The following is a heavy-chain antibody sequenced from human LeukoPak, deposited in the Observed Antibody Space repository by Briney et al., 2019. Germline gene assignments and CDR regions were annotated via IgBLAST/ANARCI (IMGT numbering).Heavy chain of an antibody. Sequence: SVKVSCKAPGGTFSSYAISWVRQAPGQGLEWMGGIIPIFGTANYAQKFQGRVTITADESTSTAYMELSSLRSEDTAVYYCARGQYPFITGTYYYYYYGMDVWGKGTTVTVSS. D-gene: IGHD1-20*01. CDR1: GGTFSSYA. J-gene: IGHJ6*04. CDR3: ARGQYPFITGTYYYYYYGMDV. CDR2: IIPIFGTA. V-gene: IGHV1-69*01.